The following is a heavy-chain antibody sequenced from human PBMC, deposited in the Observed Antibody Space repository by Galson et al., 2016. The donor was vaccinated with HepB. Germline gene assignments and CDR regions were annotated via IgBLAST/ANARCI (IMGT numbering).Heavy chain of an antibody. J-gene: IGHJ5*02. CDR2: IYSGGST. Sequence: SLRLSCAASEFTFNNCPLHWVRQAPGKGLEWVSLIYSGGSTYYADSVKGRFTISRDSSKNTLYLQMNSLRAEDTAVYYCARNRHCSGGSCYGAWGQGTLVTVSS. D-gene: IGHD2-15*01. CDR3: ARNRHCSGGSCYGA. CDR1: EFTFNNCP. V-gene: IGHV3-66*01.